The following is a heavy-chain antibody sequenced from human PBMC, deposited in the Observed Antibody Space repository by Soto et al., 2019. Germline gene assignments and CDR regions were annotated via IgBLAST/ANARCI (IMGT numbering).Heavy chain of an antibody. D-gene: IGHD1-1*01. V-gene: IGHV4-59*01. CDR1: GGSISSSY. CDR2: IYYSGST. Sequence: SETLSLTCTVSGGSISSSYWSWIRQPPGKGLEWIGYIYYSGSTNYNPSLKSRVTISVDMSKNQFSLKLSSVTAADTAMYYCARGRGTTMGTLNWGQGTLVTVS. CDR3: ARGRGTTMGTLN. J-gene: IGHJ4*02.